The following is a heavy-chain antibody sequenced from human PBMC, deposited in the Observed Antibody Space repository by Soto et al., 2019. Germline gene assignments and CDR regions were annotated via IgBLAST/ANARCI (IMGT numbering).Heavy chain of an antibody. CDR2: IKRDGSEK. CDR3: ARDTGDYRYYYYMDV. V-gene: IGHV3-7*01. J-gene: IGHJ6*03. Sequence: GGSLRLSCAASGFTFSSYWMSWVRQAPGKGLEWVSSIKRDGSEKYYVDSVKGRFTISRDNAKNTLYLQMNSLRAEDTAVYYCARDTGDYRYYYYMDVWGKGTTVTVSS. D-gene: IGHD3-10*01. CDR1: GFTFSSYW.